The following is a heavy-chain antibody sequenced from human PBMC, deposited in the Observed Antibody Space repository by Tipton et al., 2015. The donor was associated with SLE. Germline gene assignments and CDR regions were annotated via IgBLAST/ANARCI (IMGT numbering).Heavy chain of an antibody. Sequence: TLSLTCDVSGASVSTKNWWSWVRQPPEKGLEWVGEVHHSGTSNYNPSLKGRATISVDKSKNQLSLEINSVTAADTAVYYCARYQAATMDALWGQGTLVTVSS. CDR3: ARYQAATMDAL. J-gene: IGHJ4*02. V-gene: IGHV4-4*02. D-gene: IGHD5-12*01. CDR2: VHHSGTS. CDR1: GASVSTKNW.